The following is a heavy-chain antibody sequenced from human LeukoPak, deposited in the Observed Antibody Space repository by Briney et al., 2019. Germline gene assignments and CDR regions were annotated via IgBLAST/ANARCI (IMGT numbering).Heavy chain of an antibody. J-gene: IGHJ4*02. Sequence: PSETLSLTCTVSGGSISSGDYYWSWIRQPPGKGLEWIGYIYYSGSTYYNPSLKSRVTISVDTSKNQFSLKLSSVTAADTAVYYCARDSHYYGSSGYYYGGAVFDYWGQGTLVTVSS. D-gene: IGHD3-22*01. CDR1: GGSISSGDYY. CDR2: IYYSGST. CDR3: ARDSHYYGSSGYYYGGAVFDY. V-gene: IGHV4-30-4*01.